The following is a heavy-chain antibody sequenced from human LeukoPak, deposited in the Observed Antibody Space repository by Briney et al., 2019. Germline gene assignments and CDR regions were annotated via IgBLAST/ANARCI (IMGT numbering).Heavy chain of an antibody. CDR2: IWHDESHK. CDR1: GFTDSSYE. D-gene: IGHD6-19*01. CDR3: ARQEYNSGWQDFDY. J-gene: IGHJ4*02. Sequence: GGSLRLSCSGFTDSSYEMNWVRQAPGKGLEWVAVIWHDESHKYYADSVRGRFTISRDNSKNTLYLQMNSLGAEDTAVYFCARQEYNSGWQDFDYWGQGTQVIVSS. V-gene: IGHV3-33*01.